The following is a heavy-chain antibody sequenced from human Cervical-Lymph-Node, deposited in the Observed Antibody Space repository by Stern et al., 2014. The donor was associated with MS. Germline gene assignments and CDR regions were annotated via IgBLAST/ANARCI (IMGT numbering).Heavy chain of an antibody. V-gene: IGHV5-51*03. CDR1: GYTFTSFW. J-gene: IGHJ5*02. CDR3: ARNYGSGSYTQFDP. CDR2: VFPGDSDT. D-gene: IGHD3-10*01. Sequence: EVQLLESGAEVKKPGEALKMSCPGSGYTFTSFWVGWVGQLPGKGRARVGMVFPGDSDTRIRRSSQGQGSLLADETIHTAYLQRTSLKASDSAMYYCARNYGSGSYTQFDPWGQGTLVTVSS.